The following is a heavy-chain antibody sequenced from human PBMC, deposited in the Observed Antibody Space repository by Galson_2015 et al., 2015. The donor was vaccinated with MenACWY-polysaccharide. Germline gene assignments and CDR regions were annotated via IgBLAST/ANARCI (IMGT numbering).Heavy chain of an antibody. CDR1: GYTFTSYD. CDR2: MNPKSGNT. Sequence: SVKVSCKASGYTFTSYDINWVRQATGQGLEWMGWMNPKSGNTGFVQKLQVRVTMTRNTSISTAYMELSSLTSEDTAVYYCVREKQLKIDFWGQGTLVTVSS. D-gene: IGHD5-18*01. J-gene: IGHJ4*02. V-gene: IGHV1-8*01. CDR3: VREKQLKIDF.